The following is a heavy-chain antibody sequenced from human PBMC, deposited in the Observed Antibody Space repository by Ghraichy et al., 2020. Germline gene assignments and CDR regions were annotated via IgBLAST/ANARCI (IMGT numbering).Heavy chain of an antibody. V-gene: IGHV4-59*01. D-gene: IGHD6-13*01. CDR3: ARWYSSSWYRYFDY. CDR2: IYYSGST. CDR1: GGSISSYY. J-gene: IGHJ4*02. Sequence: SETLSLTCTVSGGSISSYYWSWIRQPPGKGLEWIGYIYYSGSTNYNPSLKSRVTISVDTSKNQFSLQLSSGTAADTAVYYCARWYSSSWYRYFDYWGQGTLVTVAS.